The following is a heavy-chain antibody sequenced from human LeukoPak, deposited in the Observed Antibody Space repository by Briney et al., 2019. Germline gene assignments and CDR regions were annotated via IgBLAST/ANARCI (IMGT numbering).Heavy chain of an antibody. D-gene: IGHD2-2*01. CDR3: ARVGYCSSTSCHGDDY. J-gene: IGHJ4*02. CDR2: ISSSGSTI. Sequence: GGSLRLSCAASGFTCSSYGMHWVRQAPGKGLEWVSYISSSGSTIYYADSVKGRFTISRDNAKNSLYLQMNSLRAEDTAVYYCARVGYCSSTSCHGDDYWGQGTLVTVSS. V-gene: IGHV3-48*04. CDR1: GFTCSSYG.